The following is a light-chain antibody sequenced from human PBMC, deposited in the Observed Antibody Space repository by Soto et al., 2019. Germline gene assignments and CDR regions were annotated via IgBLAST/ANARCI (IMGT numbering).Light chain of an antibody. Sequence: QSALTQPASVSGSPGQSITISCTGTSSDFGVYNYISWYQQHPGKAPKLMIYEVSNRPSGVSIRFSGSRSGNTASLTISGLQAEDEAYYYCNSYTSSSTWVFGGGTKLTVL. CDR3: NSYTSSSTWV. CDR1: SSDFGVYNY. V-gene: IGLV2-14*01. CDR2: EVS. J-gene: IGLJ3*02.